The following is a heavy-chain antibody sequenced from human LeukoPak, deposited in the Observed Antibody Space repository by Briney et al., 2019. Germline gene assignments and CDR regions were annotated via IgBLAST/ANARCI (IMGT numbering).Heavy chain of an antibody. CDR2: ISYSGST. D-gene: IGHD3-10*01. CDR1: GDSIRSYY. V-gene: IGHV4-59*01. Sequence: PSETLSLTCTVSGDSIRSYYWSWLRQSPGKGLEWIGYISYSGSTAYSPSLQSRVAISLDTSMKQFSLTLSSVTASDTAVYYCARDSHSLRWFLWGRGTLVTVSS. CDR3: ARDSHSLRWFL. J-gene: IGHJ2*01.